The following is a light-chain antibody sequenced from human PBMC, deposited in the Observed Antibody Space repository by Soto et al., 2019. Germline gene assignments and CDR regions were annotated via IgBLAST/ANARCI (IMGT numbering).Light chain of an antibody. CDR2: AAS. CDR3: QQYNNWAPLT. J-gene: IGKJ4*01. Sequence: EIVMTQSPVTLSVSPGDRATLSCRASQSVGTNLAWYQQQPGQAPRLLIYAASTRAIGISARISGSGSGTEFTLTISSLQSEDFSVYYCQQYNNWAPLTFGGGTKVEF. V-gene: IGKV3-15*01. CDR1: QSVGTN.